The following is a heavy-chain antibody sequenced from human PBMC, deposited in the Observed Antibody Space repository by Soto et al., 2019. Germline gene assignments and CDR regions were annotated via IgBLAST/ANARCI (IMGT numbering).Heavy chain of an antibody. Sequence: GESLKISCKGSGYSFTSYWIGWVRQMPGKGLEWMGIIYPGDSDTRYSPSFQGQVTISADKSISTAYLQWSSLKASDTAMYYCGRLAGGSGWYNGQDYWGQGTLVTVSS. D-gene: IGHD6-19*01. CDR3: GRLAGGSGWYNGQDY. CDR1: GYSFTSYW. V-gene: IGHV5-51*01. J-gene: IGHJ4*02. CDR2: IYPGDSDT.